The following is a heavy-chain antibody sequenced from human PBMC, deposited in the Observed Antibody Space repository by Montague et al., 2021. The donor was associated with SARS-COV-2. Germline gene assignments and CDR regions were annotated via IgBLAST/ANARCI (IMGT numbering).Heavy chain of an antibody. Sequence: CAISGDSVSTNSGTWNWVRLSPSRGLEWLGRTYYRSKWYNDYAVSVRSRITISPDTSKNQFSLRLNSVTPEDTAVYYCTQERGPGRTTWHYFDYWGQGTLVTVSS. CDR1: GDSVSTNSGT. J-gene: IGHJ4*02. D-gene: IGHD1-14*01. CDR3: TQERGPGRTTWHYFDY. V-gene: IGHV6-1*01. CDR2: TYYRSKWYN.